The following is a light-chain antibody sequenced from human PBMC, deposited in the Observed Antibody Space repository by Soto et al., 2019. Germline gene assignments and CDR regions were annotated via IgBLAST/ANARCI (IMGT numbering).Light chain of an antibody. CDR1: SSNIGAGYD. CDR3: QPYDSSLSAVV. Sequence: QSVLTQPPSVSGAPGQRVTISCTGSSSNIGAGYDVHWYQQLPGTAPKLLIYGNSNRPSGVPDRFSGSKSGNSASLAITGLQAEDEADYYCQPYDSSLSAVVFGGGTKLTVL. V-gene: IGLV1-40*01. CDR2: GNS. J-gene: IGLJ2*01.